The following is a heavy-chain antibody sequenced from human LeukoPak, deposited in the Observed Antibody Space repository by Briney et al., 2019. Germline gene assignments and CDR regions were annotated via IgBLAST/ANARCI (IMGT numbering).Heavy chain of an antibody. Sequence: PGRSLRLSCAASGFTFSSYGMHWVRQAPGKGLEWVAVISYDGSNKYYADSVKGRFTISRDNAKNSLYLQMNSLRAEDTAVYYCARDCSSTSCRYFRPRTHNNWFDPWGQGTLVTVSS. J-gene: IGHJ5*02. D-gene: IGHD2-2*01. CDR2: ISYDGSNK. CDR1: GFTFSSYG. V-gene: IGHV3-30*03. CDR3: ARDCSSTSCRYFRPRTHNNWFDP.